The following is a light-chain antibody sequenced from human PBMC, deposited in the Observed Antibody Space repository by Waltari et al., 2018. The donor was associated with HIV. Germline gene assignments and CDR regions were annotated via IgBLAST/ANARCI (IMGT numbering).Light chain of an antibody. Sequence: QSALTQPRSVSGSPGQSVTISCPGTSNDIGAYNYVSWYQQHPGKAPKVLIYDVNKRPSGVPERFSGSKSGDTASLTISGLQAEDEADYCCCSYAGSSAYVFGTGTKVTVL. J-gene: IGLJ1*01. CDR1: SNDIGAYNY. CDR3: CSYAGSSAYV. CDR2: DVN. V-gene: IGLV2-11*01.